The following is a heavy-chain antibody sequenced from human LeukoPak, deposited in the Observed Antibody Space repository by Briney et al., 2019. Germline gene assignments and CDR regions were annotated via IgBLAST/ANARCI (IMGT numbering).Heavy chain of an antibody. D-gene: IGHD4-17*01. V-gene: IGHV1-18*01. J-gene: IGHJ4*01. CDR2: ISAYNGNT. Sequence: VASVKVSCKASGYPFDNFGLTWVRQAPGQGLEWMGWISAYNGNTHYAQKFRGRLTLTTETSTSTAYLELRSLKSDDTAVYHCARDRVGGDLTGVSLYWGQGTLVTVSS. CDR1: GYPFDNFG. CDR3: ARDRVGGDLTGVSLY.